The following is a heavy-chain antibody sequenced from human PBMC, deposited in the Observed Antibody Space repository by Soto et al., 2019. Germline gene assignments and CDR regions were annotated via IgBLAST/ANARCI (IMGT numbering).Heavy chain of an antibody. CDR1: GFTFSSYG. D-gene: IGHD6-6*01. V-gene: IGHV3-30*03. CDR2: ISYDGSNK. CDR3: ARGPIAARYFDY. Sequence: GESLKISCAASGFTFSSYGMHWVRQAPGKGLERVAVISYDGSNKYYADSVKGRFAISRDNSKNTLYLQMNSLRAEDTAVYYCARGPIAARYFDYWGQGTLVTVSS. J-gene: IGHJ4*02.